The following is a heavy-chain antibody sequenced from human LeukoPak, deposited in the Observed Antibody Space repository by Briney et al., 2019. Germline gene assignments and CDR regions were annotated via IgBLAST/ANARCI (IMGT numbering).Heavy chain of an antibody. D-gene: IGHD3-22*01. CDR3: ARDPGPGYYDSSGYSVSDY. V-gene: IGHV3-48*01. Sequence: GGSLRLSCAASGSTFSSYSMNWVRQAPGKGLEWVSYISSSSSTIYYADSVKGRFTISRDNAKNSLYLQMNSLRAEDTAVYYCARDPGPGYYDSSGYSVSDYWGQGTLVTVSS. J-gene: IGHJ4*02. CDR2: ISSSSSTI. CDR1: GSTFSSYS.